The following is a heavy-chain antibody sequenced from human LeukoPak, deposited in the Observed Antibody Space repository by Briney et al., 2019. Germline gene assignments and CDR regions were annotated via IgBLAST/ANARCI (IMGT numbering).Heavy chain of an antibody. CDR3: ARVFKTLGYCSSTSCRIYYFDY. D-gene: IGHD2-2*01. CDR2: ICYTGNT. J-gene: IGHJ4*02. Sequence: SETLSLTCAVSGGSISSTKTCGDWIRQPPGKGMEWIGTICYTGNTYYKPSLKSRVTISVDTSKNQFSLKLSSVTAADTAVYYCARVFKTLGYCSSTSCRIYYFDYWGQGTLVTVSS. V-gene: IGHV4-39*07. CDR1: GGSISSTKTC.